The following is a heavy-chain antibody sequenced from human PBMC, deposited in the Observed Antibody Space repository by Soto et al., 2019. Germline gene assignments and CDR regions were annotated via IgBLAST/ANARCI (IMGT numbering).Heavy chain of an antibody. CDR3: ARGGHVVVVTAAFDY. V-gene: IGHV1-46*03. D-gene: IGHD2-21*02. Sequence: QVQLVQSGAEVKKPGASVKVSCKASGNTFSNYYIHWVRQALGQGLEWMGTINPSGGHTTYAQKFLGRVTMTRDTSTSTLYMEVTRLRSEDTAVYYCARGGHVVVVTAAFDYWGQGTLVTVSS. J-gene: IGHJ4*02. CDR2: INPSGGHT. CDR1: GNTFSNYY.